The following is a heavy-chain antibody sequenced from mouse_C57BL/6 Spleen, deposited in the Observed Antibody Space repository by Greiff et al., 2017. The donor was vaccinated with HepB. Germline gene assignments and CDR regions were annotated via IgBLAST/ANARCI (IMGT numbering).Heavy chain of an antibody. CDR3: ARCGYGNPYWYFDV. CDR2: IYPRSGNT. D-gene: IGHD2-1*01. J-gene: IGHJ1*03. V-gene: IGHV1-81*01. CDR1: GYTFTSYG. Sequence: VQLQQSGAELARPGASVKLSCKASGYTFTSYGISWVKQRTGQGLEWIGEIYPRSGNTYYNEKFKGKATLTADKSTSTAYMELRSLTSEDSAVYFCARCGYGNPYWYFDVWGTGTTVTVSS.